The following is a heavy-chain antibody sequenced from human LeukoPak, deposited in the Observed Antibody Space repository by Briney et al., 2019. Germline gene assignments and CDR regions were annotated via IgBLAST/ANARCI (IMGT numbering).Heavy chain of an antibody. CDR3: ARGIFGVVMDYYYYMDV. CDR1: GGTFSSYA. CDR2: IIPIFGTA. D-gene: IGHD3-3*01. Sequence: GASVKVSCKASGGTFSSYAISWVRQAPGQGLEWMGGIIPIFGTANYAQKFQGRVTITADKSTSTAYMELSSLRSEDTAVYYCARGIFGVVMDYYYYMDVWGKGTTVTVSS. V-gene: IGHV1-69*06. J-gene: IGHJ6*03.